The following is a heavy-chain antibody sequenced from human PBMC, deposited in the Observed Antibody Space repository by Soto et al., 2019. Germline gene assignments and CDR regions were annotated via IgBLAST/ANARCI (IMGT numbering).Heavy chain of an antibody. CDR2: IIPIFGTA. J-gene: IGHJ4*02. Sequence: QVQLVQSGAEVKKPGSSVKVSCKASGGTFSSYAISWVRQAPGQGLEWMGGIIPIFGTANYAQKFQGRVTITADESTSTAYMELSSLRSEDTAVYYCARESPRVFGITMVWGFDYWGQGTLVTVSS. CDR1: GGTFSSYA. D-gene: IGHD3-10*01. V-gene: IGHV1-69*01. CDR3: ARESPRVFGITMVWGFDY.